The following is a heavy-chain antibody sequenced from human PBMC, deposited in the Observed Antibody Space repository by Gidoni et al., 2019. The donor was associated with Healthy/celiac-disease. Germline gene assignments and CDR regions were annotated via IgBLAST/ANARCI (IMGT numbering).Heavy chain of an antibody. V-gene: IGHV4-61*02. CDR1: GGSISSGSYY. CDR3: ARSGTRPRGGYFDY. D-gene: IGHD3-10*01. J-gene: IGHJ4*02. CDR2: IYTSGST. Sequence: QVQLQESGPGLVKPSQTLSLTCTVSGGSISSGSYYWSWIRQPAGKGLEWIGRIYTSGSTNYNPSLKSRVTISVDTSKNQFSLKLSSVTAADTAVYYCARSGTRPRGGYFDYWGQGTLVTVSS.